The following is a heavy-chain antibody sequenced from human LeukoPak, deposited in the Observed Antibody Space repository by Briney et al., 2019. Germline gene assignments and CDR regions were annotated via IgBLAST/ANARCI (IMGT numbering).Heavy chain of an antibody. V-gene: IGHV3-23*01. Sequence: PGGSLRLSCAAAGFTFKTYGMSWVRQAPGKGLERVSSIGASGTNTYYADSVKGRFTISRDNSKNTLYLQMNSLRPEDTALYYCAKARTMIVALTASGSWGQGTLVTVSS. D-gene: IGHD3-22*01. J-gene: IGHJ5*02. CDR2: IGASGTNT. CDR1: GFTFKTYG. CDR3: AKARTMIVALTASGS.